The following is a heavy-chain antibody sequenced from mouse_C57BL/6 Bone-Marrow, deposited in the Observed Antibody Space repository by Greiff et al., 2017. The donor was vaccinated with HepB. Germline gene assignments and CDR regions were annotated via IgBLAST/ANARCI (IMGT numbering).Heavy chain of an antibody. J-gene: IGHJ4*01. Sequence: QVQLKQPGAELVKPGASVKVSCKASGYTFTSYWMHWVKQRPGQGLEWIGRIHPSDSDTNYNQKFKGKATLTVDKPSSTAYMQLSSLTSEDSAVYYCARDYGCYYYAMDYWGQGTSVTVSS. CDR2: IHPSDSDT. D-gene: IGHD2-2*01. CDR3: ARDYGCYYYAMDY. CDR1: GYTFTSYW. V-gene: IGHV1-74*01.